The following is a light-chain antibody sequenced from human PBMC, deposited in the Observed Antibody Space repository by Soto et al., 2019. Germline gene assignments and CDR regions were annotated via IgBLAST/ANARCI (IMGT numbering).Light chain of an antibody. CDR2: ATS. CDR3: QQTYITPQT. CDR1: QSITTY. J-gene: IGKJ2*01. V-gene: IGKV1-39*01. Sequence: DIQMTQSPSSLSASVGDRVTITCRASQSITTYLNWYQQKPGKPPKLLIYATSSLHSGVSSRFSGSGSGTDFTLTISSLQPEDFATYYCQQTYITPQTFGQGTRLEIK.